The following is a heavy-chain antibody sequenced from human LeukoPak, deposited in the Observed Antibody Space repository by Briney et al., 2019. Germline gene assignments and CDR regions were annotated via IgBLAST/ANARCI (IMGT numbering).Heavy chain of an antibody. CDR2: IYYSGST. Sequence: KASGTLSLTCAVSGGSISSYYWSWIRQPPGKGLEWIGYIYYSGSTNYNPSLKSRVTISVDTSKNQFSLKLSSVTAADTAVYYCARGRRNYGMDVWGQGTTVTVSS. V-gene: IGHV4-59*01. J-gene: IGHJ6*02. CDR3: ARGRRNYGMDV. CDR1: GGSISSYY.